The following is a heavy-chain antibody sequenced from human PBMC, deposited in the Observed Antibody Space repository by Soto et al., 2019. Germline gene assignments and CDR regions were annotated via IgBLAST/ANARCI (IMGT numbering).Heavy chain of an antibody. V-gene: IGHV4-30-4*01. J-gene: IGHJ4*02. CDR3: ARDGIAAAGHFDY. CDR2: IYYSGST. D-gene: IGHD6-13*01. CDR1: GGSISSGDYY. Sequence: SETLSLTCTVSGGSISSGDYYWIWIRHPPGKGLEWIGYIYYSGSTYYNPSLKSRVTISVDTSKNQFSLKLSSVTAADTAVYYCARDGIAAAGHFDYWGQGTLVTVSS.